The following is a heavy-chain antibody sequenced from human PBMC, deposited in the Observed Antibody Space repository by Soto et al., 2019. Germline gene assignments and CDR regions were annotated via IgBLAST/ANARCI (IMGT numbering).Heavy chain of an antibody. CDR3: ARAVHYYYDSSGHYYDVFYFDY. CDR1: GYTFTSYD. V-gene: IGHV1-8*01. J-gene: IGHJ4*02. D-gene: IGHD3-22*01. Sequence: QVQLVQSGAEVKKPGASVKVSCKASGYTFTSYDINWVRQATGQGLEWMGWMNLNSGNTGYAQKFQGRVTMTRNTSISTGYMELISLRSEDTSVYYCARAVHYYYDSSGHYYDVFYFDYWGQGTLVTVSS. CDR2: MNLNSGNT.